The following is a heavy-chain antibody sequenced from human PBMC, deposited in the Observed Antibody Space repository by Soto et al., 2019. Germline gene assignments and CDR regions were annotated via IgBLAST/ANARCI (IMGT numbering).Heavy chain of an antibody. D-gene: IGHD3-10*01. CDR2: TNAGNGNT. J-gene: IGHJ6*02. CDR1: GGTFSSYA. Sequence: ASVKVSCKASGGTFSSYAISWVRQAPGQGLEWMGWTNAGNGNTKYSQKFQGRVTITRDTSASTAYMELSSLRSEDTAVYYCARGRAMVRDTYYYGMDVWGQGTTVTVSS. V-gene: IGHV1-3*01. CDR3: ARGRAMVRDTYYYGMDV.